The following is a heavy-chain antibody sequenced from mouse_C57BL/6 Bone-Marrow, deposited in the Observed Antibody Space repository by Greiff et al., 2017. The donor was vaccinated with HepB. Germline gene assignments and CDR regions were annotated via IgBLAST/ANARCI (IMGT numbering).Heavy chain of an antibody. CDR1: GYAFSSYW. CDR2: IYPGDGDT. V-gene: IGHV1-80*01. J-gene: IGHJ3*01. CDR3: ATGYGSSSWFAY. Sequence: VHLVESGAELVKPGASVKISCKASGYAFSSYWMNWVKQRPGKGLEWIGQIYPGDGDTNYNGKFKGKATLTADKSSSTAYMQLSSLTSEDSAVYFCATGYGSSSWFAYWGQGTRVTVSA. D-gene: IGHD1-1*01.